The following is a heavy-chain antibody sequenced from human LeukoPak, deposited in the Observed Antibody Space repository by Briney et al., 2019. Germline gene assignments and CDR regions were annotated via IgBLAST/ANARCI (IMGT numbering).Heavy chain of an antibody. CDR1: GFTFTNYW. CDR3: ARSQSGVFDV. V-gene: IGHV3-74*01. J-gene: IGHJ3*01. Sequence: PGGSLRLSCVVSGFTFTNYWMQWVRQVPGKGLVWVARMNSDGTGIIHADSVKGRFTISRDNAENTLYLQMNSLRPEDTALYYCARSQSGVFDVWGQGTMVIVSS. D-gene: IGHD2-15*01. CDR2: MNSDGTGI.